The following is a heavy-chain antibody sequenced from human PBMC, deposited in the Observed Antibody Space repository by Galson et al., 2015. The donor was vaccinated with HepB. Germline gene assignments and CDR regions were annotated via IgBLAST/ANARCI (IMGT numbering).Heavy chain of an antibody. CDR1: GFTFSSYW. J-gene: IGHJ2*01. CDR3: WLYYYGSGSYYKSGWYFDL. Sequence: SLRLSCAASGFTFSSYWMSWVRQAPGKGLEWVANIKQDGSEKYYVDSVKGRFTISRDNAKNSLYLQMNSLRAEDTAVYYCWLYYYGSGSYYKSGWYFDLWGRGTLVTVSS. D-gene: IGHD3-10*01. CDR2: IKQDGSEK. V-gene: IGHV3-7*01.